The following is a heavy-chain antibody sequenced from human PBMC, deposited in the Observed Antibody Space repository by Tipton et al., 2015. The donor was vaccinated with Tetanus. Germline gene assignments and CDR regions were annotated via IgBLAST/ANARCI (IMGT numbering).Heavy chain of an antibody. J-gene: IGHJ4*02. Sequence: TLSLTCTVSGGSISGYNWSWIRQPPGKGLEWIGYIYYSGSTNYNPSLKSRVTISVDTSKNQFSLKLSSVTAADTAVYYCASSEGSDTSMVTSFVYWGQGTLVTVSS. CDR2: IYYSGST. CDR3: ASSEGSDTSMVTSFVY. CDR1: GGSISGYN. D-gene: IGHD5-18*01. V-gene: IGHV4-59*01.